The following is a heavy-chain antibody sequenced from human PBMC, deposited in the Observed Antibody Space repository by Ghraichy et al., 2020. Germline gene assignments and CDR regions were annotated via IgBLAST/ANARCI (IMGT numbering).Heavy chain of an antibody. CDR1: GDSVSSNSAA. CDR3: ARDYALWFGELYLYYYYMVV. J-gene: IGHJ6*03. CDR2: TYYRSKWYN. V-gene: IGHV6-1*01. D-gene: IGHD3-10*01. Sequence: SQTLSLTCAISGDSVSSNSAAWNWIRQSPSRGLKWLGRTYYRSKWYNDYAVSVKSRITINPDTSKNQFSLQLNSVTPEDTAVYYCARDYALWFGELYLYYYYMVVWGKGTSVTVSS.